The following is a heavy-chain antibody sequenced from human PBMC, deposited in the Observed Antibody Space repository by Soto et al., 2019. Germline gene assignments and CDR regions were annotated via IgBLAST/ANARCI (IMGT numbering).Heavy chain of an antibody. D-gene: IGHD5-18*01. CDR2: IYYSGST. Sequence: QVQLQESGPGLVKPSQTPSLTCTVSGGSISSGDYYWSWIRQPPGKGLEWIGYIYYSGSTYYNPSLKRRVTISVDTSKNQFSLQLSSVTAADTAVYYCASNSYGSTFYDYWGQGTLVTVSS. J-gene: IGHJ4*02. CDR1: GGSISSGDYY. V-gene: IGHV4-30-4*01. CDR3: ASNSYGSTFYDY.